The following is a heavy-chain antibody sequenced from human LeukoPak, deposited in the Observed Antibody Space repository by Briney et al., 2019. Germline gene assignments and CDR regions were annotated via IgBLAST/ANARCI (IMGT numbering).Heavy chain of an antibody. V-gene: IGHV4-59*12. J-gene: IGHJ4*02. CDR1: GGSISSYY. D-gene: IGHD4-23*01. CDR3: ARRPDYGGNPGPFDY. Sequence: SETLSLTCTVSGGSISSYYWSWIRQPPGKGLEWIGYIYYSGSTNYNPSLKSRVTISVDTSKNQFSLKLSSVTAADTAVYYCARRPDYGGNPGPFDYWGQGTLVTVSS. CDR2: IYYSGST.